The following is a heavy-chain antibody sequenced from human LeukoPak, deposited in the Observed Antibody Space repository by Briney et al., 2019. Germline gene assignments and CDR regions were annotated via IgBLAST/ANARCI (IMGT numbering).Heavy chain of an antibody. V-gene: IGHV4-59*08. Sequence: PSETLSLTCTVSGDSISNFYWSWIRQPPGKGLEWIGYIYYSGSTNYNPSLKSRVTISVDTSKNQFSLKLSSVTAADTAVYYCARAPYNWNDVSWFDPWGQGTLVTVSS. CDR1: GDSISNFY. CDR3: ARAPYNWNDVSWFDP. J-gene: IGHJ5*02. CDR2: IYYSGST. D-gene: IGHD1-1*01.